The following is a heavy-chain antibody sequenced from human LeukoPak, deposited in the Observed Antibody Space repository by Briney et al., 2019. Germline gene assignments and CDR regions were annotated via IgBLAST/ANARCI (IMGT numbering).Heavy chain of an antibody. D-gene: IGHD6-13*01. CDR1: GFTFSSYA. V-gene: IGHV3-23*01. J-gene: IGHJ5*02. CDR2: ISGSGGST. CDR3: AKAPVIAPAGMFDP. Sequence: GGSLRLSCAASGFTFSSYAMTWVRQAPGKGLEWVSAISGSGGSTYYADSVKGRFTISRDNSKNTLYLQMNSLRAEDTAVYYCAKAPVIAPAGMFDPWGQGTLVTVSS.